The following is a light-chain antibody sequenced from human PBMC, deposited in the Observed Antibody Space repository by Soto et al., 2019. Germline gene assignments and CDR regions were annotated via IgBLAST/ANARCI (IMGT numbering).Light chain of an antibody. J-gene: IGKJ1*01. CDR1: QSISSY. CDR3: QQSYSTPRT. V-gene: IGKV1-39*01. Sequence: DIQMTQSPSSLSAYVGDRVTITCLASQSISSYLNGYQQKPGKAPKLLIYAASSLQSGVPSRFSGSGSGTDFTLTISSLQPEDFATYYCQQSYSTPRTFGQGTKVDI. CDR2: AAS.